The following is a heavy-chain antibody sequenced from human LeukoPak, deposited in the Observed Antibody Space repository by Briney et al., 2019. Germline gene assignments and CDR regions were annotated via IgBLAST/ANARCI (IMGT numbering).Heavy chain of an antibody. Sequence: SETLPLTCTVSGVSVSSASYYWSWIRQPPGKGLEWIGYIYYSGSTNYNPSLKSRVTISVDTSKNQFSLKLSSVTAADTAVYYCARDAIPSSYWYFDLWGRGTLVTVSS. CDR2: IYYSGST. CDR1: GVSVSSASYY. CDR3: ARDAIPSSYWYFDL. D-gene: IGHD2-2*01. J-gene: IGHJ2*01. V-gene: IGHV4-61*01.